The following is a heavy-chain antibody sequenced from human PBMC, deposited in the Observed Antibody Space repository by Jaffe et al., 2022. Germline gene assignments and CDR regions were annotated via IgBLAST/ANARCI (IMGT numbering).Heavy chain of an antibody. CDR2: IYTSGST. CDR3: ARNTRDGYKNSYYFDY. J-gene: IGHJ4*02. D-gene: IGHD5-12*01. Sequence: QVQLQESGPGLVKPSQTLSLTCTVSGGSISSGSYYWSWIRQPAGKGLEWIGRIYTSGSTNYNPSLKSRVTISVDTSKNQFSLKLSSVTAADTAVYYCARNTRDGYKNSYYFDYWGQGTLVTVSS. CDR1: GGSISSGSYY. V-gene: IGHV4-61*02.